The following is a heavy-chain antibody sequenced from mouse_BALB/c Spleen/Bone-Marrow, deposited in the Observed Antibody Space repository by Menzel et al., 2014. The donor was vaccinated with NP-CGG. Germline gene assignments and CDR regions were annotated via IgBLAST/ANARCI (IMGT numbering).Heavy chain of an antibody. D-gene: IGHD2-2*01. CDR3: ARGEGYDGWYFDV. J-gene: IGHJ1*01. V-gene: IGHV1-67*01. CDR2: INTYSGNT. CDR1: GYTLTDYA. Sequence: QVHLQQSGPELVRPGVSVKISCKGSGYTLTDYAMHWVKQSHAKSLEWIGVINTYSGNTNYNQKFKGKATMTVDKSSSTAHMELARLTSEDSAIYYCARGEGYDGWYFDVWGAGTTVTVSS.